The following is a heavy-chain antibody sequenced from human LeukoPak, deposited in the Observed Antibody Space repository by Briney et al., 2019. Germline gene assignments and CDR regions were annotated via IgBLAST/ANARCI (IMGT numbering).Heavy chain of an antibody. CDR1: GFTFRTSG. D-gene: IGHD6-19*01. CDR3: AREGGRTVAGTFDN. V-gene: IGHV3-30*02. CDR2: IQYHGRDK. Sequence: GVSLRLSCAASGFTFRTSGMHWVRQGPGKGLEWVAFIQYHGRDKYYADSVKGRFTISRDNSKNTLYMEVNSLRAEDTAVYYCAREGGRTVAGTFDNWGQGTLVTVSS. J-gene: IGHJ4*02.